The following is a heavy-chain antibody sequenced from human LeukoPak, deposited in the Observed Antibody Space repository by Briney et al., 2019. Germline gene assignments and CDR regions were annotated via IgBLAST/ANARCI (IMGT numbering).Heavy chain of an antibody. CDR2: FDPEDGET. J-gene: IGHJ4*02. Sequence: ASVTVSCKVSGYTLTELSMHWVRQAPGKGLEWMGGFDPEDGETIYAQKFQGRVTMTEDTSTDTAYMELSSLRSEDTAVYYCATAGAAKYDFWSGPTHWGQGTLVTVSS. V-gene: IGHV1-24*01. CDR1: GYTLTELS. CDR3: ATAGAAKYDFWSGPTH. D-gene: IGHD3-3*01.